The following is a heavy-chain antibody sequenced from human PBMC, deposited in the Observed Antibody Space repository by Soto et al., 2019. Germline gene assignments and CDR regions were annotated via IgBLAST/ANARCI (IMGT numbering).Heavy chain of an antibody. J-gene: IGHJ5*02. D-gene: IGHD3-22*01. CDR2: IYHSGST. CDR3: ARVDYYDSSGYTTWGWFDP. CDR1: GGSISSGGYS. V-gene: IGHV4-30-2*01. Sequence: QLQLQESGSGLVKPSQTLFLTCAVSGGSISSGGYSWSWIRQPPGKGLEWIGYIYHSGSTYYNPSLKSRVTISVDRSKNQFSLKLSSVTAADTAVYYCARVDYYDSSGYTTWGWFDPWGQGTLVTVSS.